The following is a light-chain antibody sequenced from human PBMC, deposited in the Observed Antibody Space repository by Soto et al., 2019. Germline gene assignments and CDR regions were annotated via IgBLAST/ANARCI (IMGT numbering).Light chain of an antibody. CDR2: DAS. J-gene: IGKJ5*01. Sequence: EIVLTQSTATLSLSPGERATLFPRASQSVSSYVACYQKKPGQAPRLLIYDASNRAAGIPARFSGSGSGTDFTLTISRLEPEDFAVYYCQQRSNWITFGQGTRLEIK. CDR3: QQRSNWIT. V-gene: IGKV3-11*01. CDR1: QSVSSY.